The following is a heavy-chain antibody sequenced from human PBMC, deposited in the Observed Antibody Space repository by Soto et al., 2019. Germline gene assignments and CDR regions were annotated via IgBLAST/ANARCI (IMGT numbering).Heavy chain of an antibody. Sequence: GGSLRLSCAASGFTFSDHYMDWVRQAPGKGLEWVGRSRNKGNSYTTEYAASVKGGFTISRDDSKNSLYLQMNSLKIEDTAVYYCARDPPYDSSGHNDYWGQGTLVTVSS. CDR3: ARDPPYDSSGHNDY. D-gene: IGHD3-22*01. CDR1: GFTFSDHY. V-gene: IGHV3-72*01. J-gene: IGHJ4*02. CDR2: SRNKGNSYTT.